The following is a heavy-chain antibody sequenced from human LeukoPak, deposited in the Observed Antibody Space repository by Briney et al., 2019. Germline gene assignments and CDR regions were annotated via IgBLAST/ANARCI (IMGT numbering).Heavy chain of an antibody. CDR3: ARDSYSSSGFIEY. CDR1: GFTFSSYS. Sequence: GGSLRLSCAASGFTFSSYSMNWVRQAPGKGLEWVSSISSRSSYIYYADSVKGRFTISRDNAKNSLYLQMNSLRAEDTAVYYCARDSYSSSGFIEYWGQGTLVTVSS. D-gene: IGHD6-6*01. J-gene: IGHJ4*02. CDR2: ISSRSSYI. V-gene: IGHV3-21*01.